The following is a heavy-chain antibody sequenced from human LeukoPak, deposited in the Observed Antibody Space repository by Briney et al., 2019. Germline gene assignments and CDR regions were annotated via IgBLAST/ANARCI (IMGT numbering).Heavy chain of an antibody. Sequence: APVRLSCKAAGYTFTTYNMHSVRQAPGHGVEWMGIINPSGGSTSYAQKFQGRVTMTRDMSTRTVYMELSSLRSEDTAVYYCAREASPTTVTTENAFDIWGQGTKVSVCS. CDR1: GYTFTTYN. V-gene: IGHV1-46*01. CDR2: INPSGGST. CDR3: AREASPTTVTTENAFDI. D-gene: IGHD4-17*01. J-gene: IGHJ3*02.